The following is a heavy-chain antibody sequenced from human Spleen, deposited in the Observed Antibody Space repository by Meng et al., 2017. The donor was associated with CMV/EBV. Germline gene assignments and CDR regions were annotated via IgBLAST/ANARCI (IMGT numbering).Heavy chain of an antibody. V-gene: IGHV4-61*01. CDR1: GGSGSSGNSC. CDR2: SYYNGST. J-gene: IGHJ3*02. Sequence: SGGSGSSGNSCWTWLRQRPGRRLELVDNSYYNGSTNSNPSVKSRVTISVDTSKKQFSLKLNSVNSADTAVYYCARERRAPGFDTFDIWGLGTMVTVSS. D-gene: IGHD3-10*01. CDR3: ARERRAPGFDTFDI.